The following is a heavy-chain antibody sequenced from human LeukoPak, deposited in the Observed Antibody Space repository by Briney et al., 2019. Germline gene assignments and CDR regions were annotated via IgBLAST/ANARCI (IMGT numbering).Heavy chain of an antibody. J-gene: IGHJ4*02. CDR3: AAPRGYSYGYFDY. V-gene: IGHV3-23*01. D-gene: IGHD5-18*01. CDR1: GFTFSSYA. CDR2: ISGSGSST. Sequence: GGSPRLSCAASGFTFSSYAMNWVRQAPGKGLEWVSAISGSGSSTYYADSVKGRFTISRDNSKNTLYLQMNSLRAEDTAVYYCAAPRGYSYGYFDYWGQGTLVTVSS.